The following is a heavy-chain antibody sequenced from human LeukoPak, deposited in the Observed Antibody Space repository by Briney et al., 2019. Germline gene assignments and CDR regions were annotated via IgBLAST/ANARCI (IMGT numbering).Heavy chain of an antibody. CDR3: AKSGSGAVAGTLGWYYGMDV. CDR1: GFTFSSYG. Sequence: AGGSLRLSCAASGFTFSSYGMHRVRQAPGKGLEWVAVISYDGSNKYYADSVKGRFTISRDNSKNTLYLQMNSLRAEDTAVYYCAKSGSGAVAGTLGWYYGMDVWGQGTTVTVSS. D-gene: IGHD6-19*01. CDR2: ISYDGSNK. J-gene: IGHJ6*02. V-gene: IGHV3-30*18.